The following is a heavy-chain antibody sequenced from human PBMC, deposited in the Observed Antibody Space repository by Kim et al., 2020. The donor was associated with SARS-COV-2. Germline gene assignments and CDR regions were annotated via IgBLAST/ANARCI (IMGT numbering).Heavy chain of an antibody. CDR3: ARADPGVVDY. Sequence: NTNEAQKPQGRVTMTTDTSTSTAYMELRSLRSDDTAVYYCARADPGVVDYWGQGTLVTVSS. J-gene: IGHJ4*02. CDR2: NT. D-gene: IGHD2-8*01. V-gene: IGHV1-18*01.